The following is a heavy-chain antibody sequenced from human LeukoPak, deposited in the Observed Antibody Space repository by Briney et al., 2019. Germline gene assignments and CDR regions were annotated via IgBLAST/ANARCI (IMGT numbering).Heavy chain of an antibody. J-gene: IGHJ1*01. V-gene: IGHV1-8*01. CDR2: MNPNSGNT. CDR1: GYTFTSYD. Sequence: ASVKVSCKASGYTFTSYDINWVRQATGQGLEWMGWMNPNSGNTGYAQKFQGRVTMTRNTSISTAYMELSSLRSEDTAVYYCTRGGPVAGTHKYFQHWGQGTPVTVSS. D-gene: IGHD6-19*01. CDR3: TRGGPVAGTHKYFQH.